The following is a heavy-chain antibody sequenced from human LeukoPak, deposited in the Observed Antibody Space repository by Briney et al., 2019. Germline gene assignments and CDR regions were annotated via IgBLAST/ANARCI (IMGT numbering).Heavy chain of an antibody. CDR1: GGSVSSGSYY. D-gene: IGHD2-8*01. CDR2: IHFSGSA. J-gene: IGHJ4*02. Sequence: SETLSLTCTVSGGSVSSGSYYWSWIRQPPGRGLEWIAYIHFSGSAAYNPSLKSRVTISRDMSTNQFSLKMTSVTAADTAVYFCARGTRPPSDFDYWGQGTLVTVSS. V-gene: IGHV4-61*01. CDR3: ARGTRPPSDFDY.